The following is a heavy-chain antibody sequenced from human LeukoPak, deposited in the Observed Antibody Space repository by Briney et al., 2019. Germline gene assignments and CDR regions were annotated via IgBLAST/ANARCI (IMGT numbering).Heavy chain of an antibody. CDR3: ARDLWQSI. CDR2: INHSGST. Sequence: KPSETLSLTCAVYGGSFSGYYWSWIRQPPGKGLEWIGEINHSGSTNYNPSLKSRVTISVDTSKNQFSLKLSSVTAADTAVYYCARDLWQSIWGQGTLVTVSS. D-gene: IGHD2-21*01. CDR1: GGSFSGYY. J-gene: IGHJ4*02. V-gene: IGHV4-34*01.